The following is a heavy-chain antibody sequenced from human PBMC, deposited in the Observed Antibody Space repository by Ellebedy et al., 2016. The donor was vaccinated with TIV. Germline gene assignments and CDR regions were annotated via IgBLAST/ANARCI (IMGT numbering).Heavy chain of an antibody. J-gene: IGHJ5*02. D-gene: IGHD4-17*01. V-gene: IGHV4-39*01. CDR3: ARRYGDHNWFDP. Sequence: GSLRLSCTVSGGSISSSSYYWGWIRQPPGKGLEWIGSIYYSGSTYYNPSLKSRVTISVDTSKNQFSLKLSSVTAADTAVYYCARRYGDHNWFDPWGQGTLVTVSS. CDR1: GGSISSSSYY. CDR2: IYYSGST.